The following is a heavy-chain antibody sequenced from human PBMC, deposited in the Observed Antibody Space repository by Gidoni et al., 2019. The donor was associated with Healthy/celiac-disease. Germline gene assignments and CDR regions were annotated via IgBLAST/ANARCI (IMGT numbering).Heavy chain of an antibody. V-gene: IGHV3-15*01. D-gene: IGHD3-10*01. CDR1: GFPFSTAW. CDR3: TTAPVFLLWFGELIVFREPDPKEDY. J-gene: IGHJ4*02. Sequence: EVQLVESGGGLVQPGGSLRLSCAASGFPFSTAWLSWVCTAPGKGLEWVGRIKSKTDGGTTDYAAPVKGRFTISRDDSKNTLYLQMNSLKTEDTAVYYCTTAPVFLLWFGELIVFREPDPKEDYWGQGTLVTVSS. CDR2: IKSKTDGGTT.